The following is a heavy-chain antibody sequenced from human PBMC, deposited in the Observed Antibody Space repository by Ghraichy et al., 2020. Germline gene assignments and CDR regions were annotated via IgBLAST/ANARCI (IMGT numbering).Heavy chain of an antibody. V-gene: IGHV4-39*01. CDR3: ASTPEETENFDY. D-gene: IGHD1-14*01. CDR1: GGSISSSSYY. CDR2: IYYSWST. J-gene: IGHJ4*02. Sequence: SETLSLTCTVSGGSISSSSYYWGWIRQPPGKGLEWIGSIYYSWSTYYNPSLKSRVTISVDTSKNQFSLKLSSVTAADTAVYYCASTPEETENFDYWGQGTLVTVSS.